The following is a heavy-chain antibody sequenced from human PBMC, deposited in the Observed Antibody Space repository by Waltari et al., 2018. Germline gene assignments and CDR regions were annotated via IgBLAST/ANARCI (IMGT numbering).Heavy chain of an antibody. CDR1: GSNFTSFA. V-gene: IGHV3-30*04. J-gene: IGHJ6*03. D-gene: IGHD4-4*01. CDR2: VSYDGSRQ. CDR3: ARAYSNYDFFQYMDV. Sequence: QVQLVESGGGVVKPGGSLRLSCAASGSNFTSFAMPWVRRPPGKGLEWVAVVSYDGSRQYYADSVKGRFTISRDNFRNTLFLQMNGLTTEDTAVYYCARAYSNYDFFQYMDVWGRGTTVTVSS.